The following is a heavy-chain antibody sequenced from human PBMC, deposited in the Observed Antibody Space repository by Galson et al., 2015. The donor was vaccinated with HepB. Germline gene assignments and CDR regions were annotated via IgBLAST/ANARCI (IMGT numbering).Heavy chain of an antibody. CDR1: GFTFTSFT. D-gene: IGHD4-11*01. J-gene: IGHJ6*02. CDR2: IGSSSSYI. V-gene: IGHV3-21*01. Sequence: SLRLSCAASGFTFTSFTMNWVRQAPGKGLEWVSSIGSSSSYIYYADSVKGRFTISRDNAKNSLYLQMNSLRAEDTAVYYCARGPMTTDYYYYTMDVWGQGTAVTVSS. CDR3: ARGPMTTDYYYYTMDV.